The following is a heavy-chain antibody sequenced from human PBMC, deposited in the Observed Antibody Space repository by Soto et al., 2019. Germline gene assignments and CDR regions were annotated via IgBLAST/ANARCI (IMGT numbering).Heavy chain of an antibody. CDR2: MSWDGSDE. D-gene: IGHD2-15*01. V-gene: IGHV3-30*18. CDR1: GFTFSSYG. CDR3: AKEGCSGGICYGFDY. Sequence: QVQLVESGGGVVQPGRSLRLSCAASGFTFSSYGMHWVRQAPGKGLEWVAVMSWDGSDEFYEETVKGRFTVSRDNSRNTLYLQMNSLRPEDTAVYYCAKEGCSGGICYGFDYWGQGNLVTVSS. J-gene: IGHJ4*02.